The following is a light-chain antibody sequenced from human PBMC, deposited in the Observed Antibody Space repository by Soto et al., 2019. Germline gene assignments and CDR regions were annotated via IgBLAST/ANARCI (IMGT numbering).Light chain of an antibody. CDR3: SSYTTIITLV. J-gene: IGLJ2*01. V-gene: IGLV2-14*01. CDR2: EVS. CDR1: SSDVGAYNY. Sequence: QSVLTQPASVSGSPGQSITISCTGTSSDVGAYNYVSWYQQHPGKAPKLMIYEVSNRPSGVSNRFSGSKSGNTASLTISGLQAEDEADYYCSSYTTIITLVFGGGTKLTVL.